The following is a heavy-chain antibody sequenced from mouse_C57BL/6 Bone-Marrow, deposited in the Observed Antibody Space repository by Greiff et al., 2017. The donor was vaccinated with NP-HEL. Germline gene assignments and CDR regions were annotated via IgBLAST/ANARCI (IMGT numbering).Heavy chain of an antibody. V-gene: IGHV1-55*01. CDR3: ARAGGNYVGYFDY. CDR2: IYPGSGST. D-gene: IGHD2-1*01. J-gene: IGHJ2*01. Sequence: QVQLQQPGAELVKPGASVKMSCKASGYTFTSYWITWVKQRPGQGLEWIGDIYPGSGSTNYNVKFKSKATLTVDTSSSTAYMQLSSLTSEDSAVYYCARAGGNYVGYFDYWGQGTTLTVSS. CDR1: GYTFTSYW.